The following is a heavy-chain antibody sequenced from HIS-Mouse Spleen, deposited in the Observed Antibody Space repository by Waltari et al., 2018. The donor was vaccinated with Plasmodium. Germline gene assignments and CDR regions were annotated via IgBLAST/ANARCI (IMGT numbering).Heavy chain of an antibody. CDR3: ASSWYWYFDL. J-gene: IGHJ2*01. D-gene: IGHD6-13*01. V-gene: IGHV3-7*01. CDR1: GCTFSSYW. Sequence: EVQLVESGGGLVQPGGSLRLSCAASGCTFSSYWVSWVRQAPGKGLEGVANRKTDGSEKYYVDSVKGRFTIPRDNAKNSLYLQMNSLRAEDTAVYYCASSWYWYFDLWGRGTLVTVSS. CDR2: RKTDGSEK.